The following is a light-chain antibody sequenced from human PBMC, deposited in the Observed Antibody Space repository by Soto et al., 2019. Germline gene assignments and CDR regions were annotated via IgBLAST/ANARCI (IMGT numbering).Light chain of an antibody. J-gene: IGLJ3*02. CDR1: SSDVGGYNY. CDR2: DVS. CDR3: SSYTNSSTLWV. Sequence: QSALTQPASVSGSPGQSITISCTGTSSDVGGYNYVSWYQQHPGKVPKLMIYDVSNRPSGVSNRFSASKSGNTAFLTISGLQAEDEADYYCSSYTNSSTLWVFGGGTKVTVL. V-gene: IGLV2-14*01.